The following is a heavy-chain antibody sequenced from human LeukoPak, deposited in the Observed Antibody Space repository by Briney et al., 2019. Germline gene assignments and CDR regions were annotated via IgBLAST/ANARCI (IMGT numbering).Heavy chain of an antibody. J-gene: IGHJ4*02. CDR3: AKGRLMIVVVTTFDY. V-gene: IGHV3-23*01. CDR2: ISGSGGST. CDR1: GFTFSSYA. Sequence: GGSLRLSCAASGFTFSSYAMSWVRQAPGKGLEWVSAISGSGGSTYYADSVKGRFTISRDNSKNTLYLQMNSLRAEDTAVYYCAKGRLMIVVVTTFDYWGQGTLVTVSS. D-gene: IGHD3-22*01.